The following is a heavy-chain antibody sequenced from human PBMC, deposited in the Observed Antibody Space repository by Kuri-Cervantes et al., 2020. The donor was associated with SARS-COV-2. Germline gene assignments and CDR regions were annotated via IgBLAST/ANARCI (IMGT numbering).Heavy chain of an antibody. D-gene: IGHD3-3*01. Sequence: SETLSLTCAASGYSISSGYYWGWIRQPPGKGLEWIGYIYHSGSTYYNPSLKSRVTISVDRSKNQCSLKLSSVTAADTAVYYCAGSLGTIFGVAIEDAFDIWGQGTMVTVSS. V-gene: IGHV4-38-2*01. CDR1: GYSISSGYY. CDR3: AGSLGTIFGVAIEDAFDI. CDR2: IYHSGST. J-gene: IGHJ3*02.